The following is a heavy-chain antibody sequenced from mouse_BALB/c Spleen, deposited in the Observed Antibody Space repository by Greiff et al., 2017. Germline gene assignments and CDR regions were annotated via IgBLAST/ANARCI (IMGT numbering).Heavy chain of an antibody. CDR3: ARSTVVATGDY. Sequence: EVQLLESGAELVRSGASVKLSCTASGFNIKDYYMHWVKQRPEQGLEWIGWIDPENGDTEYAPKFQGKATMTADTSSNTAYLQLSSLTSEDTAVYYCARSTVVATGDYWGQGTTLTVSS. CDR2: IDPENGDT. D-gene: IGHD1-1*01. J-gene: IGHJ2*01. CDR1: GFNIKDYY. V-gene: IGHV14-4*02.